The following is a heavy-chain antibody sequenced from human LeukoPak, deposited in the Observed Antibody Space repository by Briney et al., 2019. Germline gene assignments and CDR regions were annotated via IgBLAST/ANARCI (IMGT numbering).Heavy chain of an antibody. Sequence: KSSETLSLTCSVSGESFTGYYWSWIRQPPGKGLEWIGEINHSGTTNYNPSLKSRVTVSVDTSNNQFSLKLTSVTATGTAVYYCARHRLLWFGGHFDYWGQGTLVTVSS. D-gene: IGHD3-10*01. CDR1: GESFTGYY. CDR3: ARHRLLWFGGHFDY. J-gene: IGHJ4*02. CDR2: INHSGTT. V-gene: IGHV4-34*01.